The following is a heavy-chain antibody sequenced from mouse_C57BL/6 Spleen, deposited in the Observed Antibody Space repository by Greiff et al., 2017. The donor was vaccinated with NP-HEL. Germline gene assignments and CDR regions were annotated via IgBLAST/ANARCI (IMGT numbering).Heavy chain of an antibody. D-gene: IGHD3-1*01. CDR2: IDPANGNT. J-gene: IGHJ4*01. Sequence: EVQRVESVAELVRPGASVKLSCTASGFNIKNTYMHWVKQRPEQGLEWIGRIDPANGNTKYAPKFQGKATITADTSSNTAYLQLSSLTSEDTAIYYCARGGLGGYYAMDYWGQGTSVTVSS. V-gene: IGHV14-3*01. CDR1: GFNIKNTY. CDR3: ARGGLGGYYAMDY.